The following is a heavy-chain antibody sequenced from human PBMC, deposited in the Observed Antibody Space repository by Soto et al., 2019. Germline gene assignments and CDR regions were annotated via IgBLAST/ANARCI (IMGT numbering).Heavy chain of an antibody. J-gene: IGHJ4*02. CDR2: IGGSGGST. D-gene: IGHD6-19*01. Sequence: EVQLLESGGGFVQPGGSLRLSCAASGFTFSSYAMNWVRQAPGKGLEWVSAIGGSGGSTYSADTVKGRFTLSRDNSKNTLYLQMNSLRAEDTAVYYCANGDSGWYAYWGQGTLFTVSS. CDR3: ANGDSGWYAY. V-gene: IGHV3-23*01. CDR1: GFTFSSYA.